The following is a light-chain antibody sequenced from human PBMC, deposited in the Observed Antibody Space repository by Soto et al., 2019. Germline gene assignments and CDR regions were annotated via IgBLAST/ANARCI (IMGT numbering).Light chain of an antibody. CDR3: TSYAGSNNLV. CDR2: EVS. CDR1: SSDIGGSNY. Sequence: QSALTQPPSASGSPGQSVTISCTGTSSDIGGSNYVSWYQQHPGKAPKLIIYEVSKRPSGVPERFSGSKSGNTASLTVSGLQAEDEADYYCTSYAGSNNLVFAGGTKVTVL. V-gene: IGLV2-8*01. J-gene: IGLJ3*02.